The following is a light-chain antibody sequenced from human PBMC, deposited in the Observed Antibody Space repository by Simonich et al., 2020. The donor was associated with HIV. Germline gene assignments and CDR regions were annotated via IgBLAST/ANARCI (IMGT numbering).Light chain of an antibody. CDR3: MIWHSSAVV. Sequence: QPVLTQPPSSSASPGESARLTCTLPSDINVGNYNIYWYQQKPGSPPQYLLRYKSDSAKQPGSVVPSRVSGSKDASANAGILLLSGLQSEDEADYYCMIWHSSAVVFGGGTKLTVL. J-gene: IGLJ2*01. CDR2: YKSDSAK. CDR1: SDINVGNYN. V-gene: IGLV5-45*01.